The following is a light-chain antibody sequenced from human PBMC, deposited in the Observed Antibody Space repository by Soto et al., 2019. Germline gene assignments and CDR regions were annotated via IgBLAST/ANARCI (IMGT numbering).Light chain of an antibody. Sequence: DIQMTQSPSSLSASVEDRVTITCRASQEIRNDVGWYQQKAGKAPKRLIFAASSLHSGVPSRFSGSRSATEFTLTYSSLQREDFANYYCQQHNTYPCTFGGGTKVDIK. V-gene: IGKV1-17*01. CDR2: AAS. CDR3: QQHNTYPCT. CDR1: QEIRND. J-gene: IGKJ4*01.